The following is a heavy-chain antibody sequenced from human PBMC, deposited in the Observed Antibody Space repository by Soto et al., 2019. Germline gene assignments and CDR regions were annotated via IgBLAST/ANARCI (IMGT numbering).Heavy chain of an antibody. CDR1: GFTFSSYE. V-gene: IGHV3-48*03. Sequence: EVQLVESGGGLVQPGGSLRLSCAASGFTFSSYEMNWVRQAPGKGLEWVSYIGRGGGSIYYADSVKGRFSISRDNAKNSLYLQMNSLRAEDTAVYYCARDDSGWDYWGQGTLVTVSS. D-gene: IGHD5-12*01. J-gene: IGHJ4*02. CDR2: IGRGGGSI. CDR3: ARDDSGWDY.